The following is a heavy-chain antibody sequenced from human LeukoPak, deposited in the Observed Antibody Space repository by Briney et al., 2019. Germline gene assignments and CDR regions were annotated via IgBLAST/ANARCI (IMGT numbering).Heavy chain of an antibody. D-gene: IGHD6-19*01. V-gene: IGHV3-30*18. CDR2: ISYDGSNK. Sequence: WVRQAPGKGLEWVVIISYDGSNKYYPDSVKGRFTISRDDSRNTLYLQMNSLRTEDTAVYYCAKELTRPNRPVAGLNYWGQGTLVTVSS. CDR3: AKELTRPNRPVAGLNY. J-gene: IGHJ4*02.